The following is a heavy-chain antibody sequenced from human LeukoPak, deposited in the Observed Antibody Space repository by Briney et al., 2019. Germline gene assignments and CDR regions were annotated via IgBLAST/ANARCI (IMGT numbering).Heavy chain of an antibody. CDR1: GGSLSNYA. J-gene: IGHJ5*02. D-gene: IGHD2-2*01. CDR2: IIPVLSTT. CDR3: ANSSTTLNVFGP. V-gene: IGHV1-69*05. Sequence: SVKVSCKTSGGSLSNYAFNWVRQAPGRGLEWMGGIIPVLSTTNYAQKFQGRVTITTDESTNTAYMEMSSLTSEDTAVYFCANSSTTLNVFGPWGQGTLVTVSS.